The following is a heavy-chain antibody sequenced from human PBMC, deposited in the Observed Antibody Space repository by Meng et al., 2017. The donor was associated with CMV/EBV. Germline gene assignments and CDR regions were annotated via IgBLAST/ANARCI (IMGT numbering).Heavy chain of an antibody. J-gene: IGHJ4*02. CDR2: IYYSGST. Sequence: SETLSLTCTVSGGSISSSSYYWGWIRQPPGKGLEWIGSIYYSGSTCYNPSLKSRVTISVDTSKNQFSLKLSSVTAADTAVYYCAEYDFWTYYFDYWGQGTLVTVSS. V-gene: IGHV4-39*07. D-gene: IGHD3-3*01. CDR3: AEYDFWTYYFDY. CDR1: GGSISSSSYY.